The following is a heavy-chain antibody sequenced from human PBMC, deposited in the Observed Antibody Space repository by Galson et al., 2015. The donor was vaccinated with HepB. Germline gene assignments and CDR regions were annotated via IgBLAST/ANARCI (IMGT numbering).Heavy chain of an antibody. CDR3: ARVPRVSSHFQGLDV. J-gene: IGHJ6*02. CDR1: GFTVSSNY. Sequence: SLRLSCAASGFTVSSNYMTWVRQVPGKGLEWVSVIYSGGTTYYADSVNGRFTMSRDDSKNMLYLQMDSLRDEDTAVYYCARVPRVSSHFQGLDVWGQGTTVTVSS. CDR2: IYSGGTT. V-gene: IGHV3-53*01.